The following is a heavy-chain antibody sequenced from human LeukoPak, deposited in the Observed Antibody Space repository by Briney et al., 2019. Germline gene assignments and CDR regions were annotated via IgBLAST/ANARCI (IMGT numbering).Heavy chain of an antibody. CDR1: GGSISSGDYY. CDR3: AREMGKGYSYGYATNDAFDI. J-gene: IGHJ3*02. CDR2: IYYSGST. Sequence: PSQTLSLTCTVSGGSISSGDYYWSWIRQPPGKGLEWIGYIYYSGSTYYNPSLKSRVTISVDTSKNQFSLKLSSVTAADTAVYYCAREMGKGYSYGYATNDAFDIWGQGTMVTVSS. V-gene: IGHV4-30-4*01. D-gene: IGHD5-18*01.